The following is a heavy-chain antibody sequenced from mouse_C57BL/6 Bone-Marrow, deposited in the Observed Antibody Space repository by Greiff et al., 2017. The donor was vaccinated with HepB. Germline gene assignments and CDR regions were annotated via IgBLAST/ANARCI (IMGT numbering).Heavy chain of an antibody. CDR2: IDPSDGYT. CDR3: ERRASLLSWFAY. D-gene: IGHD3-1*01. CDR1: GYTFTSYW. Sequence: QVQLQQPGAELVKPGASVKLSCKASGYTFTSYWMQWVKQRPGQGLEWIGEIDPSDGYTNYNQKFKGKATLTVDTSSSTAYMQLSSLTSEDSAVYYGERRASLLSWFAYWGQGTLVTVSA. V-gene: IGHV1-50*01. J-gene: IGHJ3*01.